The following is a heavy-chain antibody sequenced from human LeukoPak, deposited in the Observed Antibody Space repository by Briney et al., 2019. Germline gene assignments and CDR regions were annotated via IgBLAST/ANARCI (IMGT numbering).Heavy chain of an antibody. CDR3: AKGVGTNKGGYYFDY. CDR1: GFAFSSFA. Sequence: GGSLRLSCAASGFAFSSFAMSWVRQAPGKGLDWVSSISGSGGSTYYADSVKGRFTISRDSSKNTLYLQMNSLRAENTAVYYCAKGVGTNKGGYYFDYWGQGTPVNVSS. V-gene: IGHV3-23*01. J-gene: IGHJ4*02. D-gene: IGHD1-26*01. CDR2: ISGSGGST.